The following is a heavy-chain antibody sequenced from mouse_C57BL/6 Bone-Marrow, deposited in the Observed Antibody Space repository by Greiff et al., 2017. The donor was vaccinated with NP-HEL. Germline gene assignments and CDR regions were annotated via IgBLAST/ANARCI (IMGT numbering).Heavy chain of an antibody. CDR2: INPGSGGT. J-gene: IGHJ2*01. CDR3: ARRITTVVATDY. V-gene: IGHV1-54*01. Sequence: VQLQQSGAELVRPGTSVKVSCKASGYAFTNYLIEWVKQRPGQGLEWIGVINPGSGGTNYNEQFKGKAPLTADKSSSTAYMQLSSLTSEDSAVYFGARRITTVVATDYWGQGTTLTVSS. D-gene: IGHD1-1*01. CDR1: GYAFTNYL.